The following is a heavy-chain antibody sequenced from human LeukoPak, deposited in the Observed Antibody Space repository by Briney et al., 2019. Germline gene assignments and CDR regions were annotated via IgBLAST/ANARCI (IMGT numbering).Heavy chain of an antibody. J-gene: IGHJ6*03. CDR1: GFTFDDYA. Sequence: PGGSLRLSCAASGFTFDDYAMHWVRQASGKGLEWVSHITWDGGSTHYADSVEGRFTISRDNRENSLYLQMNSLRPEDTALYYCAKDRAARGRGNYFHMDVWGKVTTVTVSS. V-gene: IGHV3-43D*03. CDR2: ITWDGGST. CDR3: AKDRAARGRGNYFHMDV. D-gene: IGHD2/OR15-2a*01.